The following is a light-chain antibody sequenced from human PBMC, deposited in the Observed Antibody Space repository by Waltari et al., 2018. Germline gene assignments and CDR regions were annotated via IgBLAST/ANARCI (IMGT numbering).Light chain of an antibody. CDR2: RND. Sequence: QSVLTQPPSASGTPGQRVTISCSGISSNIGNQSVFWYQQLPGKAPKLRIYRNDQRPSGVPDRFSASKSVTSASLAIGGLRSEDEAIYHCAAWDNSLGRWVFGEGTKLTVL. V-gene: IGLV1-47*01. CDR1: SSNIGNQS. J-gene: IGLJ3*02. CDR3: AAWDNSLGRWV.